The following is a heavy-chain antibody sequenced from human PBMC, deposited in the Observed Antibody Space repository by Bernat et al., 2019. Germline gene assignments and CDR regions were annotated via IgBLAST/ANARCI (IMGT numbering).Heavy chain of an antibody. CDR1: GFTFSGYE. D-gene: IGHD1-14*01. V-gene: IGHV3-48*03. Sequence: EVQLVESGGGLVQPGGSLRLSCAASGFTFSGYEMNWVRQAPGKGLEWVSYISSSGSTIYYADSVKGRFTISRDNAKNSLYLQMNSLGAEDTAVYYCARDQAGGLDYWGQGTLVTVSS. CDR3: ARDQAGGLDY. CDR2: ISSSGSTI. J-gene: IGHJ4*02.